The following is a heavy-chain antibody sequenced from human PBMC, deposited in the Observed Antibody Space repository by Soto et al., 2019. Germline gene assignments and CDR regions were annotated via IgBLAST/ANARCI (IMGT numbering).Heavy chain of an antibody. CDR3: ARDLVGATDYYYYYGMDV. CDR1: GFTFSTYA. Sequence: PGGSLRLSCVASGFTFSTYAMTRVRQAPGKGLEWVAGISDNGVSTYYADSVKGRFTISRDNSKNTLYLQMNSLRAEDTAVYYCARDLVGATDYYYYYGMDVWGQGTTVTVSS. J-gene: IGHJ6*02. CDR2: ISDNGVST. D-gene: IGHD1-26*01. V-gene: IGHV3-30*04.